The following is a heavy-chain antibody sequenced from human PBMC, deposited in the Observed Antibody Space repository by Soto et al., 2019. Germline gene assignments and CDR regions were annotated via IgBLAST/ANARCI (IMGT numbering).Heavy chain of an antibody. CDR2: ISGSNGNT. V-gene: IGHV1-18*04. J-gene: IGHJ4*02. CDR3: AIYHLELFRFDY. CDR1: GYMFTTYG. D-gene: IGHD2-2*01. Sequence: QVQLVQSAIEVKKPGASVRVSCKASGYMFTTYGISWVRQAPGQGLEWVAWISGSNGNTDYGKKFQGRVNVTTETSTSTVYLEVRSLRFDDTAVYYCAIYHLELFRFDYWGQGTLVTVSS.